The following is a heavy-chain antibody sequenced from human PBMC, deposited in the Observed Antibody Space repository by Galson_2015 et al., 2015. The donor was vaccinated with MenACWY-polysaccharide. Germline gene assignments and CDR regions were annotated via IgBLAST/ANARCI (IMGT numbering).Heavy chain of an antibody. Sequence: SVKVSCKASGGTFNSLDINWVRQAPGQGLEWMGGIIPIFGTANYAQKFQGRVTITADKSTSTVYMELSSLRSEDTAVYYCARELEHYYDRSGYSYYYYYMDVWGKGTTVTVSS. CDR2: IIPIFGTA. CDR1: GGTFNSLD. V-gene: IGHV1-69*06. CDR3: ARELEHYYDRSGYSYYYYYMDV. D-gene: IGHD3-22*01. J-gene: IGHJ6*03.